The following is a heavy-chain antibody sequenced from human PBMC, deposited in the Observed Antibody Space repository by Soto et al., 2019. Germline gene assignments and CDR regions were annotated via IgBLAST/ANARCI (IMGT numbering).Heavy chain of an antibody. CDR1: GGSFSGYY. D-gene: IGHD4-17*01. Sequence: QVHLQQWGAGLLKPSETLSLTCAVYGGSFSGYYWSWIRQPPGKGLVWFGEVNHSGSTNYNPSLKSQVTISAYTSKYQFTLKLSSVTAADTAVYYCASSGYWLILTTVPYYIVYCSQGTMVTVSS. CDR3: ASSGYWLILTTVPYYIVY. V-gene: IGHV4-34*01. J-gene: IGHJ4*02. CDR2: VNHSGST.